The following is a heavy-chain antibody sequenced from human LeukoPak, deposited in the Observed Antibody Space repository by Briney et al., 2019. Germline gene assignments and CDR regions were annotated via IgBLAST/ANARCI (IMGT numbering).Heavy chain of an antibody. CDR3: ARRGDGYGGMTARYFQH. CDR2: ITNDGSST. J-gene: IGHJ1*01. V-gene: IGHV3-74*01. Sequence: GGSLRLSCAASGLTFSSHWMHWVRQAPGKGLVWVSRITNDGSSTTYADSVEGRFTISRDNAKNMLYLQVNSLRAEDTAVYYCARRGDGYGGMTARYFQHWGQGTLVTVSS. CDR1: GLTFSSHW. D-gene: IGHD4-23*01.